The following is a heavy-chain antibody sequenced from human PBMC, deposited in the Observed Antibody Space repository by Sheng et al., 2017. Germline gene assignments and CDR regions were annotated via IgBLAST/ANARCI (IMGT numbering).Heavy chain of an antibody. V-gene: IGHV3-23*01. Sequence: EVQLLESGGGLVQPGGSLRLSCAASAFTFSSYAMNWVRQAPGKGLEWVSAISESGGSTYYADSVKGRFTISRDNSKSTVYLQMNSLRVEDTAVYYCAKCMVGTNSGWCNWFDPWGQGTLVTVSS. CDR3: AKCMVGTNSGWCNWFDP. D-gene: IGHD1-26*01. CDR1: AFTFSSYA. J-gene: IGHJ5*02. CDR2: ISESGGST.